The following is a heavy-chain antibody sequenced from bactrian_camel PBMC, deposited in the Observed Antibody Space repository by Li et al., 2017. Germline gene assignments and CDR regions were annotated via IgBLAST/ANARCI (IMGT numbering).Heavy chain of an antibody. CDR2: IWPAGRTV. J-gene: IGHJ6*01. CDR1: GISASTYC. Sequence: DVQLVESGGGSVQSGGSLRLTCEASGISASTYCMAWFRQAPGKEREGVAAIWPAGRTVYYADSVKGRFTISQDNAKNTAYLQMNSLKPEDTAMYYCAARGPYCYTKLSVRDFTYWGQGTQVTVS. D-gene: IGHD2*01. CDR3: AARGPYCYTKLSVRDFTY. V-gene: IGHV3S40*01.